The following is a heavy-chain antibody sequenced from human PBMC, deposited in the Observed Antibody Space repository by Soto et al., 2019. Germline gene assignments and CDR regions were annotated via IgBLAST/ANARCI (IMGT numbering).Heavy chain of an antibody. V-gene: IGHV4-59*01. CDR2: IYYSGST. J-gene: IGHJ4*02. Sequence: SETLSLTCTVSGGSISSYYWSWIRQPPGKGLEWIGYIYYSGSTNYNPSLKSRVTISVDTSKNQFSLKLSSVTAADTAVYYCARGATVTTFDYWGRGTLVTVSS. D-gene: IGHD4-17*01. CDR3: ARGATVTTFDY. CDR1: GGSISSYY.